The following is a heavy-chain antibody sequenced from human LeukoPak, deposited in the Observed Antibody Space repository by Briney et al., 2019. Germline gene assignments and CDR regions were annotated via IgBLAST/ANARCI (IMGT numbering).Heavy chain of an antibody. J-gene: IGHJ5*02. CDR3: AALPSIVVVPAARTNWFDP. CDR1: GFTFSSCA. V-gene: IGHV3-30-3*01. D-gene: IGHD2-2*01. CDR2: ISYDGSNK. Sequence: PGGSLRLSCAASGFTFSSCAMHWVRQAPGKGLEGGAVISYDGSNKYYADSVKGRFTISRDNSKNTLYLQMISLRAEDTAVYYCAALPSIVVVPAARTNWFDPWGQGTLVTVSS.